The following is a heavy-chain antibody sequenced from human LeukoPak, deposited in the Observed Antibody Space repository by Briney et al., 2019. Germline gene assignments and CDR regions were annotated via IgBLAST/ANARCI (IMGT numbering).Heavy chain of an antibody. CDR1: GGSISSYY. Sequence: SETLSLTCTVSGGSISSYYWSWIRQPPGKGLEWIGYIYYSRSTNYNPSLKSRVTISVDTSKNQFSLKLSSVTAADTAVYYCARRQYSSAWDLFDYWGQGTLVTVSS. J-gene: IGHJ4*02. D-gene: IGHD6-19*01. CDR3: ARRQYSSAWDLFDY. CDR2: IYYSRST. V-gene: IGHV4-59*08.